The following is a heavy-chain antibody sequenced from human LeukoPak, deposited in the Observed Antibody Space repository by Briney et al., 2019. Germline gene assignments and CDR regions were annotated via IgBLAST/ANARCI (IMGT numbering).Heavy chain of an antibody. CDR2: IYYTGTA. V-gene: IGHV4-59*01. Sequence: SETLPLTCAVSGGSFSTYYWSWIRQSPGKGLEWIGFIYYTGTANYNPSLKSRVTISVDTSKNQFSLKLSSVTAAGTAVYYCARAGANGIEAAGSLRYWGQGTLVTVSS. J-gene: IGHJ4*02. D-gene: IGHD6-13*01. CDR3: ARAGANGIEAAGSLRY. CDR1: GGSFSTYY.